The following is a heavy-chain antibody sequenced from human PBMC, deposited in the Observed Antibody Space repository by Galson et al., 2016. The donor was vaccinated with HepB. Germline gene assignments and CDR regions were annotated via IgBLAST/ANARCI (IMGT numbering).Heavy chain of an antibody. CDR2: ISYDGSNK. J-gene: IGHJ4*02. CDR3: ARDGAWGNWLRGVGYYFDN. D-gene: IGHD3-10*01. CDR1: AFTFNNYA. V-gene: IGHV3-30*09. Sequence: SLRLSRAVSAFTFNNYAMHWVRQAPGKGLEWVAFISYDGSNKYYSDSVKGRFAISRDNSRNTLSLQMNSLRSEDTAVFYCARDGAWGNWLRGVGYYFDNWGQGTLVTVSS.